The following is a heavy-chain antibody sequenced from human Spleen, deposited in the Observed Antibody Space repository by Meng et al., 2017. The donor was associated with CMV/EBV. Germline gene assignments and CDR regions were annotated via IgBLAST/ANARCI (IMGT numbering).Heavy chain of an antibody. Sequence: GGSLRLSCAASGFTFSSYSMNWVRQAPGKGLEWVSSISSSSSYIYYADSVKGRFTISRDNAKNSLYLQMNSLRAEDTAVYYCARWRSGYYGNWFDPWGQGTLVTVSS. D-gene: IGHD3-3*01. CDR1: GFTFSSYS. CDR3: ARWRSGYYGNWFDP. J-gene: IGHJ5*02. V-gene: IGHV3-21*01. CDR2: ISSSSSYI.